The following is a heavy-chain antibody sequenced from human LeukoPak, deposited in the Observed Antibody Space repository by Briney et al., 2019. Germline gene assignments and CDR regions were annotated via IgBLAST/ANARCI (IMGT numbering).Heavy chain of an antibody. J-gene: IGHJ6*02. Sequence: GESLKISCKGSGYSFTNFWIGWVRQMPGKGLEWMGIIYPGDSDTRCSPSFQGQVTISADKSISTAYLQWSSLKASDTAMYYCARHKGDYGDYGTLGYYGMDVWGQGTTVTVSS. V-gene: IGHV5-51*01. CDR2: IYPGDSDT. CDR1: GYSFTNFW. D-gene: IGHD4-17*01. CDR3: ARHKGDYGDYGTLGYYGMDV.